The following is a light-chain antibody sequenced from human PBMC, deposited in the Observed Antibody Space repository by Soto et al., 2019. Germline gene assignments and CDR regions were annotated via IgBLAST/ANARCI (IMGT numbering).Light chain of an antibody. V-gene: IGLV2-23*01. CDR1: SSDVGNYNL. Sequence: SVLTQPASVSGSPGQSITISCTGTSSDVGNYNLVSWYQQHPGKAPKLMMYEGTERPSGVSNRFSGSKSGNTASLTISGLQAEDEADYYCCSYAGGGTYVFGTGTKVTVL. CDR3: CSYAGGGTYV. CDR2: EGT. J-gene: IGLJ1*01.